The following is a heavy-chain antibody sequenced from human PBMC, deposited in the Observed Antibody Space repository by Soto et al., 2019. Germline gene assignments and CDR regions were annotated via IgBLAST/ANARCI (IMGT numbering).Heavy chain of an antibody. CDR1: GGTFSSYT. CDR2: IIPILGIA. J-gene: IGHJ6*02. V-gene: IGHV1-69*02. D-gene: IGHD2-21*01. Sequence: QVQLVQSGAEVKKPGSSVKVSCKASGGTFSSYTISWVRQAPGQGLEWMGRIIPILGIANYAQKFQGRVTITADKSTSTAEMELSSLRSEDTAVYYCARRWGGDGLFLMDVWGQGTTVTVSS. CDR3: ARRWGGDGLFLMDV.